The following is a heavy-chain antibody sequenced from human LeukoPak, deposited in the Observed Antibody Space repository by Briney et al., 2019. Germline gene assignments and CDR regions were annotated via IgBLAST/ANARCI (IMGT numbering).Heavy chain of an antibody. J-gene: IGHJ4*02. Sequence: GGSLRLSCAASGFTFSSYAMHWVRQAPGKGLEWVAVISYDGSNKYYADSVKGRFTTSRDNSKNTLYLQMNSLRAEDTAVYYCARDRWYYDILTGSLIDYWGQGTLVTVSS. D-gene: IGHD3-9*01. CDR1: GFTFSSYA. CDR2: ISYDGSNK. CDR3: ARDRWYYDILTGSLIDY. V-gene: IGHV3-30-3*01.